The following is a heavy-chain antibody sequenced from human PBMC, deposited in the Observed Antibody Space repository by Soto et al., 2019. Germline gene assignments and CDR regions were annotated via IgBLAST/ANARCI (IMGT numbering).Heavy chain of an antibody. V-gene: IGHV3-23*01. D-gene: IGHD3-9*01. CDR2: ISGSGGST. CDR1: GFTFSSYA. Sequence: GGSLRLSCAASGFTFSSYAMSWVRQAPGKGLEWVSAISGSGGSTYYADSVKGRFTISRDNSKNTLYLQMNSLRAEDTAVYYCVKDRTPAGYDILTGYPFDYWGQGTLVTVSS. CDR3: VKDRTPAGYDILTGYPFDY. J-gene: IGHJ4*02.